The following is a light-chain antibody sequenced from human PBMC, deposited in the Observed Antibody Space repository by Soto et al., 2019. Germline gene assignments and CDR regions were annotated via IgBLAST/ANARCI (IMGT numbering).Light chain of an antibody. CDR2: AVS. V-gene: IGKV1-39*01. CDR3: QQSHRAPLT. CDR1: QSISSY. Sequence: DVQMTQSPSSLSASVGDRVTITCRASQSISSYLNWYQQKPGRAPRLLIYAVSILQSGVPSRFSGSGSGIDFTLTISGLQPEDFAFYYCQQSHRAPLTFGGGTTVEIK. J-gene: IGKJ4*01.